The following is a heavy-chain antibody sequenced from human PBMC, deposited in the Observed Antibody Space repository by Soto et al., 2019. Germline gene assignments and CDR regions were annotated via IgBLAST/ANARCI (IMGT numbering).Heavy chain of an antibody. V-gene: IGHV4-59*01. CDR1: GGSISSYY. CDR3: ARAPRIAAAGSGWFDP. CDR2: IYYSGST. Sequence: KASETLSLTCTVSGGSISSYYWSWIRQPPGKGLEWIGYIYYSGSTNYNPSLKSRVTISVDTSKNQFSLKLSSVTAADTAVYYCARAPRIAAAGSGWFDPWGQGTLVTVSS. J-gene: IGHJ5*02. D-gene: IGHD6-13*01.